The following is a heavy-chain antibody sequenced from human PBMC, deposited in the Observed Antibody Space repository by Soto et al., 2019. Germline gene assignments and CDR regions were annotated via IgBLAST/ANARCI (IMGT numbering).Heavy chain of an antibody. Sequence: QMQLVQSGPEVKKPGTSVKVSCKASGFTFSRSVMQWVRQARGQHLEWIGWIVVGSDNTNYAEKFQERVTITRDMSTSTAYMELSSLRSEDTADYYCVADYYDSRGPFDYWGQGTLVTVSS. V-gene: IGHV1-58*02. CDR1: GFTFSRSV. CDR2: IVVGSDNT. D-gene: IGHD3-22*01. CDR3: VADYYDSRGPFDY. J-gene: IGHJ4*02.